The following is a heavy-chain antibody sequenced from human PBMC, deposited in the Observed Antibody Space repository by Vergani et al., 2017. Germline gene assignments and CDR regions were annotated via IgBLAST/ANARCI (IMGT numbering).Heavy chain of an antibody. D-gene: IGHD6-19*01. V-gene: IGHV3-30*02. CDR1: GFTFSACP. J-gene: IGHJ3*01. Sequence: VQLLQSGGGVIQPGGSVRLSCAASGFTFSACPMTWVRQAPGKGLEWVAFIRYDGSNKYYADSVKGRFTISRDNSKNTLYLQMNSLRAEDTAVYYCAKDRDSSGWYLVGGQGTMVTVSS. CDR2: IRYDGSNK. CDR3: AKDRDSSGWYLV.